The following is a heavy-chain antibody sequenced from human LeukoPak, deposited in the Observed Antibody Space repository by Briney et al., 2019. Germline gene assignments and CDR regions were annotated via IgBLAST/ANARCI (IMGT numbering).Heavy chain of an antibody. Sequence: SETPSLTCAVYGGSFSGYSWAWIRQPPGKGLEWIGEVNHSGSTNYNPSLKSRVTISVDTSKNQFSLKLSSVTAADTAVYYCARRDSYFYGSGTYPLFDYWSQGNLVTVSS. CDR1: GGSFSGYS. CDR2: VNHSGST. CDR3: ARRDSYFYGSGTYPLFDY. J-gene: IGHJ4*02. D-gene: IGHD3-10*01. V-gene: IGHV4-34*01.